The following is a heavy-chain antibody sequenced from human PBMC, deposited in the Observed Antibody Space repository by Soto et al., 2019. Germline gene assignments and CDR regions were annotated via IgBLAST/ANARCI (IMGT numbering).Heavy chain of an antibody. Sequence: ASVKVSCKASGFTFTSSAVQWVRQARGQRLEWIGWTVVGSGNTNYAQKFQERVTITRDMSTSTAYMELSSLRSEDTAVYYCAADAKRYYYYYGMDVWGQGTTVTVSS. CDR1: GFTFTSSA. J-gene: IGHJ6*02. CDR2: TVVGSGNT. CDR3: AADAKRYYYYYGMDV. V-gene: IGHV1-58*01.